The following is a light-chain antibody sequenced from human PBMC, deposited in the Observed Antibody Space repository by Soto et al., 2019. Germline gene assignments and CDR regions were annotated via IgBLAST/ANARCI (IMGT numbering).Light chain of an antibody. CDR1: SSDVGSYNY. Sequence: QSVLTQPASVSGSPGQSITISCTGTSSDVGSYNYVSWYQQHPGEAPKVMIYDVSSRPSGVSTRFSGPKSGNTASLTISGLQAEDEAQYYCSSRTSATTVVFGGGTKLTVL. CDR2: DVS. CDR3: SSRTSATTVV. J-gene: IGLJ3*02. V-gene: IGLV2-14*03.